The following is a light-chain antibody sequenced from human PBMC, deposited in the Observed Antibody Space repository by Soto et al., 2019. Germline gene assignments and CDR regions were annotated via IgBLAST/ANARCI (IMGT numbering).Light chain of an antibody. J-gene: IGKJ3*01. V-gene: IGKV3-20*01. CDR1: QSVSSSY. CDR3: QQYGSSSFT. CDR2: GAS. Sequence: EIVLTQSPGTLSLSPGERATLSCRASQSVSSSYLAWYQQKPGQAPRLLIYGASSRATDIPDRFSGSGSGTDCTLTISRLEPEDFAVYYCQQYGSSSFTFGPGTKVDIK.